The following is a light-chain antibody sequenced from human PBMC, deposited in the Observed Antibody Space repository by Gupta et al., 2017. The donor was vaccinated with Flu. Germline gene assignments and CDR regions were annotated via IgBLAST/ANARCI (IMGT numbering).Light chain of an antibody. CDR2: GAS. CDR3: QQYNNWPPLT. CDR1: QSVSSN. Sequence: EIVMTQSPATLSVSPGERATLSCRASQSVSSNLAWYQQKPGQAPRLLIYGASTRATGTPARFSGSGSGTEFTLTISSLQSEDFAVYYCQQYNNWPPLTFGGETKVEIK. V-gene: IGKV3-15*01. J-gene: IGKJ4*01.